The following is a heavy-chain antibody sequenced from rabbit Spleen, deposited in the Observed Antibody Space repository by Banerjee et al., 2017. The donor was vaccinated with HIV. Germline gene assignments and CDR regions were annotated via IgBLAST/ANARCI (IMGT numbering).Heavy chain of an antibody. V-gene: IGHV1S40*01. CDR2: IAGSSSGFT. D-gene: IGHD8-1*01. CDR3: ARDTGSSFSSYGMDL. CDR1: GFSFSSSDY. J-gene: IGHJ6*01. Sequence: QSLEESGGDLVKPGASLTLTCTASGFSFSSSDYMCWVRQAPGKGLEWISYIAGSSSGFTYSATWVKGRFTISKTSSTTVTLQMTSLTVADTATYFCARDTGSSFSSYGMDLWGPGTLVTVS.